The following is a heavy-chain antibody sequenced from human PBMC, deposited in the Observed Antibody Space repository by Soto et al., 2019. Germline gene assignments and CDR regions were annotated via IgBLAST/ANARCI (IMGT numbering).Heavy chain of an antibody. D-gene: IGHD6-19*01. CDR2: ISWNSGSI. Sequence: ESGGGLVQPGRSLRLSCAASGFTFDDYAMHWVRQAPGKGLEWVSGISWNSGSIGYADSVKGRFTISRDNAKNSLYLQMNSLRAEDTALYYCAKIGGLAVAGAFDIWGQGTMVTVSS. CDR3: AKIGGLAVAGAFDI. V-gene: IGHV3-9*01. CDR1: GFTFDDYA. J-gene: IGHJ3*02.